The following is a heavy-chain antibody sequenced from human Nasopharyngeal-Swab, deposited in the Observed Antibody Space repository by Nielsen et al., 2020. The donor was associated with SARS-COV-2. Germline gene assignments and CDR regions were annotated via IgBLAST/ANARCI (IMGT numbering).Heavy chain of an antibody. D-gene: IGHD1-1*01. J-gene: IGHJ4*02. CDR2: IDPSDSYT. CDR3: ARRSGTTDYFDY. Sequence: GGSLRLTCKVSGCSISSYCFSWGRQMHGKGLEWMGRIDPSDSYTNYCTSFQGHVTISADKSISTAYLQWSSLKASDTAMYYCARRSGTTDYFDYWGQGTLVTVSS. V-gene: IGHV5-10-1*01. CDR1: GCSISSYC.